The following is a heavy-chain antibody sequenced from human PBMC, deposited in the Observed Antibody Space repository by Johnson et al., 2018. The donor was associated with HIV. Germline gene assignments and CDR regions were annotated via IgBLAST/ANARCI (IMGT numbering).Heavy chain of an antibody. J-gene: IGHJ3*02. Sequence: QVQLVESGGGVVQPGRSLRLSCAASGFTFSSYAMHWVRQAAGRGLEWVSVIYAGGKTYYADSVKGRFTISRDNSKNTLYLQMNSLRAEDTAVYYCARVGRPWLPRDAFDIWGQGTMVTVSS. CDR1: GFTFSSYA. D-gene: IGHD6-19*01. CDR3: ARVGRPWLPRDAFDI. V-gene: IGHV3-30*14. CDR2: IYAGGKT.